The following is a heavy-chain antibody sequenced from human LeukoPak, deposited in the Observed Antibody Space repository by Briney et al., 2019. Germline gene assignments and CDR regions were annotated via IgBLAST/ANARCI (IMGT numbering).Heavy chain of an antibody. CDR1: GGSISSSSYY. V-gene: IGHV4-39*07. J-gene: IGHJ4*02. Sequence: SETLSLTCTVSGGSISSSSYYWGWIRQPPGKGLEWIGSIYYSGSTYYNPSLKSRVTMSVDTSKNQFSLKLSSVTAADTAVYYCARVRYSSSWSHFDYWGQGTLVTVSS. CDR2: IYYSGST. CDR3: ARVRYSSSWSHFDY. D-gene: IGHD6-13*01.